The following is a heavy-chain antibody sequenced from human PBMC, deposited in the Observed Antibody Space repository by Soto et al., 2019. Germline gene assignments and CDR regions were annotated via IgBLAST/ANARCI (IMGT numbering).Heavy chain of an antibody. D-gene: IGHD5-18*01. CDR1: GGTFSSYA. V-gene: IGHV1-69*13. Sequence: GASVKVSCKASGGTFSSYAISWVRQAPGQGLEWMGGTIPIFGTANYAQKFQGRVTITADESTSTAYMELSSLRSEDTAVYYCARVKGGYSYGSLYYYYGMDVWGQGTTVTVSS. CDR2: TIPIFGTA. J-gene: IGHJ6*02. CDR3: ARVKGGYSYGSLYYYYGMDV.